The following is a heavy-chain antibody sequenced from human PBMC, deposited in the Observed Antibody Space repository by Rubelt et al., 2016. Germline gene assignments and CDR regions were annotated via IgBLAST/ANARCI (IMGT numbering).Heavy chain of an antibody. CDR1: GGSLSGYY. V-gene: IGHV4-34*01. CDR2: INHSGTT. J-gene: IGHJ4*02. Sequence: QVQLQQRGAGLLKPSETLSLPCAVYGGSLSGYYWGWIRQPPGKGLEWIGYINHSGTTTYNPSLKSRVTISLDPSKNQFSLTLNSVTAADTAVYYCVRIVDHWGQGTLVTVSS. CDR3: VRIVDH.